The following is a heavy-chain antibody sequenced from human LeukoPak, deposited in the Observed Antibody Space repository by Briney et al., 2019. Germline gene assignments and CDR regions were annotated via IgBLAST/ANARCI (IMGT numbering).Heavy chain of an antibody. CDR1: GGTFSSYA. Sequence: SVKVSCKASGGTFSSYAISWVRQAPGQGLEWRRRIIPIFVIANYAQKFQGSVTFTADKSTSTAYMELSSLRSEDTAVYYCARGESEGGWYVGSHFDYWGQGTLVTVSS. V-gene: IGHV1-69*04. CDR2: IIPIFVIA. J-gene: IGHJ4*02. D-gene: IGHD6-19*01. CDR3: ARGESEGGWYVGSHFDY.